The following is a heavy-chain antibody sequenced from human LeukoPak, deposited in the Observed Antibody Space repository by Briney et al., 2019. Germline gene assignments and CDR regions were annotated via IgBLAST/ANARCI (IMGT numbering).Heavy chain of an antibody. CDR3: AKDRILRGSMLVVIWFDP. D-gene: IGHD3-22*01. CDR2: VRFDGSNT. J-gene: IGHJ5*02. CDR1: GFTFTNYG. Sequence: PGGSLRLSCAASGFTFTNYGIHWVRQAPGKGLEWVAFVRFDGSNTYYADSVKGRFTISRDNSKNTVYLQMNSLRAEDTAVYYCAKDRILRGSMLVVIWFDPWGQGTQVTVSS. V-gene: IGHV3-30*02.